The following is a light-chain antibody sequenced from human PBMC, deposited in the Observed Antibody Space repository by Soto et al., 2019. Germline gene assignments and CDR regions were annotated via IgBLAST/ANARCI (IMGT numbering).Light chain of an antibody. CDR2: YND. J-gene: IGLJ3*02. CDR1: NSNIGSNA. Sequence: QSVLTQSPSVSGAPRQSVNISCSGNNSNIGSNAVHWYQQLPGKAPKLLMYYNDMLPSGVSDRFSGSKSGTSASLAISGLQSEDGGDYYCATWDDRLTAWVFGGGTELTVL. V-gene: IGLV1-36*01. CDR3: ATWDDRLTAWV.